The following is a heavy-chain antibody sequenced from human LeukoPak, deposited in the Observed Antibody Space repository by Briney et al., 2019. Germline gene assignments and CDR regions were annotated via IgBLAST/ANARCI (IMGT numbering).Heavy chain of an antibody. CDR1: GFIFSHYW. D-gene: IGHD3-22*01. Sequence: GGSLRLSCATSGFIFSHYWTGWVRQAPGKGLQWVANIKTDGSEKYYVDSVKGRFTISRDNAKNSLYLQMNSLRAEDTAVYYCATYSSLNRREFQYWGQGTLLTVSS. CDR3: ATYSSLNRREFQY. V-gene: IGHV3-7*01. CDR2: IKTDGSEK. J-gene: IGHJ1*01.